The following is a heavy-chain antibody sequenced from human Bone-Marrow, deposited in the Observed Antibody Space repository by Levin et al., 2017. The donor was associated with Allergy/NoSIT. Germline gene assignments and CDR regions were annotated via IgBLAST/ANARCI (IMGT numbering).Heavy chain of an antibody. J-gene: IGHJ6*02. CDR1: GYTFTDYY. D-gene: IGHD3-3*01. Sequence: GESLKISCKASGYTFTDYYMHWVRQAPGQGLEWMGWINSNSGGTKYAQKFQGRFTMTRDTSISTAYMELSRLRSDDTAIYYCARVGGYAFWSGTNNYGMDVWGQGTTVTVSS. CDR2: INSNSGGT. V-gene: IGHV1-2*02. CDR3: ARVGGYAFWSGTNNYGMDV.